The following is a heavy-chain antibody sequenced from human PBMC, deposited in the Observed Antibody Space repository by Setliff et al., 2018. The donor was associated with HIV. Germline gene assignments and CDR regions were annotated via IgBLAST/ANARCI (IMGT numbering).Heavy chain of an antibody. CDR1: GGSVNSRNYF. CDR2: LYYSGEI. V-gene: IGHV4-39*01. J-gene: IGHJ5*02. Sequence: SETLSLTCTVSGGSVNSRNYFWGWIRQPPGKGLEWIGTLYYSGEIRYNPSLKSRVTISVDTSKNQFSLNLNSVAAADTAVYYCVRHVDSDTSGHPDWFDPWGQGTLVTVSS. D-gene: IGHD3-22*01. CDR3: VRHVDSDTSGHPDWFDP.